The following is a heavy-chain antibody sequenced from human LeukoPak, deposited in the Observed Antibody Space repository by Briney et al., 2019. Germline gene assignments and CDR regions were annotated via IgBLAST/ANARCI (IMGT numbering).Heavy chain of an antibody. V-gene: IGHV4-39*01. J-gene: IGHJ2*01. D-gene: IGHD4-17*01. Sequence: PSETLSLTYTVSGGAICSSSHYWGWVRQPPGKGLGWIGGIYHSGSTAYTPSLKSRVAISVDTSRNQFSLKLGSVTASDTAVYYCARNTTVTDWYFDLWGRGTLVTVSS. CDR3: ARNTTVTDWYFDL. CDR1: GGAICSSSHY. CDR2: IYHSGST.